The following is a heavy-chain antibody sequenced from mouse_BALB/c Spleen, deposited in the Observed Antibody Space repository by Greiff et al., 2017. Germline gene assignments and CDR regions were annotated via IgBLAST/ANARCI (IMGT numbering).Heavy chain of an antibody. V-gene: IGHV2-9*02. D-gene: IGHD3-2*02. J-gene: IGHJ1*01. CDR2: IWAGGST. Sequence: QVQLQQSGPGLVAPSQSLSITCTVSGFSLTSYGVHWVHQPPGKGLEWLGVIWAGGSTNYNSALMSRLSISKDNSKSQVFLKMNSLQTDDTAMYCCARAQRLYFDVWGAGTTVTVSS. CDR3: ARAQRLYFDV. CDR1: GFSLTSYG.